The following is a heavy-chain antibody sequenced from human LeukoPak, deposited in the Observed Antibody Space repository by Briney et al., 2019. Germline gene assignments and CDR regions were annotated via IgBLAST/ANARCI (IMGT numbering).Heavy chain of an antibody. D-gene: IGHD2-2*01. CDR1: GYTFTSYG. Sequence: ASVKVSCKASGYTFTSYGISWVRQAPGQGLEWMGLISAYNGNTNYAQKLQGRVTMTTDTSTSTAYMELRSLRSDDTAVYYCARVNTPEDPGYCSSTSCSNLNWFDPWGQGTLVTVSS. J-gene: IGHJ5*02. CDR3: ARVNTPEDPGYCSSTSCSNLNWFDP. CDR2: ISAYNGNT. V-gene: IGHV1-18*01.